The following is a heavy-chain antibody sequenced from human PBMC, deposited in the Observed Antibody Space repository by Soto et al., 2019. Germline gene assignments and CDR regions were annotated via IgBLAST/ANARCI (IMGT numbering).Heavy chain of an antibody. CDR1: GDSFSKYT. D-gene: IGHD1-1*01. CDR2: FIPRFGTT. J-gene: IGHJ4*02. Sequence: QVQLVQSGAEVKKPGSSVRVSCKTSGDSFSKYTVNWVRQAPRKAREEVGGFIPRFGTTNFAQTLQGRVTITADQSMNTVYMELSSLRSEDTALYYCARGRGLYNSGRSQLDSWGQGTLVTVSS. CDR3: ARGRGLYNSGRSQLDS. V-gene: IGHV1-69*01.